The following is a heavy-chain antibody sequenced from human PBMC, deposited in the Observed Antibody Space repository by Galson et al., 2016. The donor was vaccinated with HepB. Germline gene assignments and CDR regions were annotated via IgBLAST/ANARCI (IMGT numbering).Heavy chain of an antibody. Sequence: LRLSCAASGFTFSNYAMSWVRQAPGKGLEWVSSIGGSGDTTYDADAVRGRFTISRDNSRNTLSLQMDSLRAEDSAIYYCAKGNIVQVPAAPYAWGQGALVTVSS. V-gene: IGHV3-23*01. CDR3: AKGNIVQVPAAPYA. J-gene: IGHJ5*02. CDR1: GFTFSNYA. D-gene: IGHD2-2*01. CDR2: IGGSGDTT.